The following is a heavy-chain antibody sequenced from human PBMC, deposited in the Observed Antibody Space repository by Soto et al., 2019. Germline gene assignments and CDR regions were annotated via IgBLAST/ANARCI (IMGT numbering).Heavy chain of an antibody. CDR1: GGTFSSYS. CDR2: IIPIFGTA. CDR3: ARDGGRHSGGIDY. V-gene: IGHV1-69*01. Sequence: QVQLVQSGAEVKKPGSSVKVYCKASGGTFSSYSINWVRQAPGQGLEWMGEIIPIFGTANYAQKFQGRVTITADESTSTAYMEVSSLRSEDTAVYYCARDGGRHSGGIDYWGQGTLVTVSS. D-gene: IGHD1-26*01. J-gene: IGHJ4*02.